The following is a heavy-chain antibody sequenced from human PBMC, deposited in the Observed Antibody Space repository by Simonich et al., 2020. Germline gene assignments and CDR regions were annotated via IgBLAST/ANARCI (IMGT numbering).Heavy chain of an antibody. CDR1: GVSISSSSYY. CDR2: IYCSEST. V-gene: IGHV4-39*01. J-gene: IGHJ3*02. Sequence: QLQLQESGPGLVKPSETLSLTCTVSGVSISSSSYYWGWIRQPPGKGLGWIGGIYCSESTYYNPFLKSRGTISVDTSKNQFSLKRSSVTAADTAVYYCARHAGFAFDIWGQGTMVTVSS. D-gene: IGHD6-13*01. CDR3: ARHAGFAFDI.